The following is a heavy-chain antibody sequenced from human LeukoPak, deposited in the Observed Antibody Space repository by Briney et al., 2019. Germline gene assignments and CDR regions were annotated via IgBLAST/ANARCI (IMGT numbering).Heavy chain of an antibody. Sequence: SETLSLTCTVSGGSISSYYWSWIRQPPGKGLEWIGYIYYSGSTNYNPSLKSRVTISVDTSKNQFSLKLSSVTAADTAVYYCGGGRGPFDYWGQGTLVTVSS. CDR1: GGSISSYY. J-gene: IGHJ4*02. V-gene: IGHV4-59*12. D-gene: IGHD2-15*01. CDR2: IYYSGST. CDR3: GGGRGPFDY.